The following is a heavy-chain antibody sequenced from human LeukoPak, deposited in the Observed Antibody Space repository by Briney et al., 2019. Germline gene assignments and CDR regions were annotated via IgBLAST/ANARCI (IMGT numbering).Heavy chain of an antibody. CDR1: GFTFSGYG. J-gene: IGHJ6*01. CDR2: IYSGGST. Sequence: PGGSLRLSCAPSGFTFSGYGMHWVRQPPGKGLDWVSFIYSGGSTYYADSVMDQFTISRDHSNNTPYLRTGSLRDDDTPVYYWARVDRRQYKTNYYYYGMDGWGQGTTVTASS. V-gene: IGHV3-53*01. D-gene: IGHD1-14*01. CDR3: ARVDRRQYKTNYYYYGMDG.